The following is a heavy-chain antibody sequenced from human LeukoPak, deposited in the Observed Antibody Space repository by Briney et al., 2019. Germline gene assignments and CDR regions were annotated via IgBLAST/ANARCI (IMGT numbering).Heavy chain of an antibody. CDR1: GFAVSSNY. CDR2: XXXDGST. Sequence: GGSLRLSCAASGFAVSSNYMSWVRQPPGKXXXXXXXXXXDGSTYYADPVKGRFTISRDNLKSTLSLQMDSLRGEDTAVYYCARDQVLRGSYRTYYYGMDVWGKGTTVTVSS. V-gene: IGHV3-53*01. J-gene: IGHJ6*04. D-gene: IGHD3-16*01. CDR3: ARDQVLRGSYRTYYYGMDV.